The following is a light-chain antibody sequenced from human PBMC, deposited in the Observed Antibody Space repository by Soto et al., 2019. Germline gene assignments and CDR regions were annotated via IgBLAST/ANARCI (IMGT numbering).Light chain of an antibody. Sequence: IVVTQSPLSLSVTPGEPASISCRSSQSLLQIHGYTYLDWYLQKPGQSPQVLIYLASNRASGVPDRFSGSGSGTYFTLNISRVEAEDVGVYYCMQGLQTPYTFGQGTQLGLK. CDR1: QSLLQIHGYTY. CDR3: MQGLQTPYT. V-gene: IGKV2-28*01. CDR2: LAS. J-gene: IGKJ2*01.